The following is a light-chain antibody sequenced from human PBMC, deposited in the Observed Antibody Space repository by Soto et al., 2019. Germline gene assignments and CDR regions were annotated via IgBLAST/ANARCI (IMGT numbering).Light chain of an antibody. J-gene: IGLJ2*01. CDR3: CSYAGRSTLV. CDR1: SSDVGSYNL. Sequence: QSALTQPASVSGSPGQSITISCTGTSSDVGSYNLVSWYQQHPGKAPKLMIYAGDKRPSGASNRFSGSTSGNMASLAISGLQAEDEDDYYCCSYAGRSTLVFGGGTKLTVL. CDR2: AGD. V-gene: IGLV2-23*01.